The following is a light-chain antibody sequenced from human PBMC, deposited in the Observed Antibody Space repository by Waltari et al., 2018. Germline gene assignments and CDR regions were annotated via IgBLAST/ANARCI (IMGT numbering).Light chain of an antibody. Sequence: SYELVQPPSLSVFPGQTARIPCSGHDLGDYDVSWYQQRPGRPPVLLIYQDAKRPSGIPERFSGSNSGNTATLTISGTQPIDDSDYYCQAWDNTAVVFGGGTRLTVL. V-gene: IGLV3-1*01. CDR1: DLGDYD. CDR2: QDA. J-gene: IGLJ2*01. CDR3: QAWDNTAVV.